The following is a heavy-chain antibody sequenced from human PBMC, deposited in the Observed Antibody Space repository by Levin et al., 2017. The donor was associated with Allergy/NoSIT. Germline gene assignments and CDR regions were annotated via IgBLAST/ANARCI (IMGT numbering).Heavy chain of an antibody. D-gene: IGHD2-15*01. CDR3: ASQSSSWYSDFDY. CDR2: IDASGST. CDR1: GASIKSGGYY. V-gene: IGHV4-61*02. J-gene: IGHJ4*02. Sequence: ASETLSLTCTVSGASIKSGGYYWSWIRQPAGKGLEWIGRIDASGSTNYNPSLKSRVTISVDMSKNQFSLSLSSVTAADTAVYYCASQSSSWYSDFDYWGQGTLVTVSS.